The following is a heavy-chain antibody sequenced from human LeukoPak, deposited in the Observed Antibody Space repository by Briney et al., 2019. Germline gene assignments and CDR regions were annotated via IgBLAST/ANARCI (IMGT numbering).Heavy chain of an antibody. CDR3: ASRYCTSTNCYAFDI. D-gene: IGHD2-2*01. J-gene: IGHJ3*02. Sequence: PGGSLRLSCAASGFSVSSSYMSWVRQAPGKGLEWVSVFYIGGNTYYADSVKGRFTISRDNSKNTLYLQMNSLRAEDTAVYYCASRYCTSTNCYAFDIWGQGTMVTVSS. CDR1: GFSVSSSY. CDR2: FYIGGNT. V-gene: IGHV3-53*01.